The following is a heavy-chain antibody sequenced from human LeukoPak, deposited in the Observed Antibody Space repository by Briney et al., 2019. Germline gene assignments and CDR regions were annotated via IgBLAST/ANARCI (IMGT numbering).Heavy chain of an antibody. CDR2: ICYSGST. J-gene: IGHJ4*02. Sequence: SETLSLTCTVSGGSISSGGYYWSWIRQHPGKGLEWIGYICYSGSTYYNPSLRSRVTISVDTSKNQFSLKLSSVTAADTAVYYCARAGIYDSSGYSYRFFDYWGQGTLVTVSS. CDR3: ARAGIYDSSGYSYRFFDY. CDR1: GGSISSGGYY. D-gene: IGHD3-22*01. V-gene: IGHV4-31*03.